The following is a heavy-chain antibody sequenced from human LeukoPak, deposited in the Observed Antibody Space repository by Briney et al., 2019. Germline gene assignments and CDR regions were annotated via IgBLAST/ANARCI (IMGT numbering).Heavy chain of an antibody. V-gene: IGHV4-38-2*02. Sequence: PSETLSLTCTVSGYSLSSGYYWGWIRQPPGKGLEWIGSIYHSGSTYYNPSLKSRVTISADTSKNQFSLKLSSVTAADTAVYYCAREDIVVVPAAILTSILGWFDPWGQGTLVTVSS. CDR1: GYSLSSGYY. D-gene: IGHD2-2*01. J-gene: IGHJ5*02. CDR3: AREDIVVVPAAILTSILGWFDP. CDR2: IYHSGST.